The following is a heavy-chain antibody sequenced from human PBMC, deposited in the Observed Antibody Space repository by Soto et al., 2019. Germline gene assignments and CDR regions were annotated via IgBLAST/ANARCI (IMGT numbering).Heavy chain of an antibody. Sequence: SVKVSCKASGGTFSSYAISWVRQAPGQGLEWMGGIIPIFGTANYAQKFQGRVTITADESTSTAYMELSSLRSEDTAVYYCAKLPWADYGGIFDPWGQGTLVTVSS. D-gene: IGHD4-17*01. CDR1: GGTFSSYA. CDR2: IIPIFGTA. V-gene: IGHV1-69*13. CDR3: AKLPWADYGGIFDP. J-gene: IGHJ5*02.